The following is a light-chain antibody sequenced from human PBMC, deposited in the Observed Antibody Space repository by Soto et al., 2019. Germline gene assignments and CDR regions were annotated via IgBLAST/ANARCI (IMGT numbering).Light chain of an antibody. Sequence: ELVLTQAPGTVSLSPMDISTLSFRASQSVSSSYLSWYQQKPGQAPRLLISGASSRATGIPDRFSGSGSGTDFTLTISRLEPEDFAVYYCQQYTNSPPTFGGGTKVDIK. CDR2: GAS. CDR1: QSVSSSY. V-gene: IGKV3-20*01. J-gene: IGKJ4*01. CDR3: QQYTNSPPT.